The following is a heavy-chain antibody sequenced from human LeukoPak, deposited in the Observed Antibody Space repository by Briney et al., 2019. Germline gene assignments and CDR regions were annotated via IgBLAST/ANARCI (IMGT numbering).Heavy chain of an antibody. CDR3: ARDPCSTINCPLRF. V-gene: IGHV4-34*01. Sequence: PSETLSLTCAVYGGSLSGSYCTWIRQSPEKGLEWIGEINHSGRTNYNPSLESRATISVDTSNNQFSLKLRSVTAADTAVYYCARDPCSTINCPLRFWGQGTLVT. J-gene: IGHJ4*02. CDR1: GGSLSGSY. D-gene: IGHD2/OR15-2a*01. CDR2: INHSGRT.